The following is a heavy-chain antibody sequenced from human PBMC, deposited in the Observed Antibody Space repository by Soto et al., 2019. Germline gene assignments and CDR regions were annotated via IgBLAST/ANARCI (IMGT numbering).Heavy chain of an antibody. D-gene: IGHD5-12*01. CDR2: IWFDGSKK. Sequence: QVQMVESGGGVVQPGTSLRLSCVASGFTFGRSGMHWVRQAPGGGLEWVAIIWFDGSKKYYADSVKGRLTVSRDNSKNTLYLKMDSLRCDDTAVYYCARDLNTGYIDYWGQGTLVTVSS. CDR1: GFTFGRSG. CDR3: ARDLNTGYIDY. J-gene: IGHJ4*02. V-gene: IGHV3-33*01.